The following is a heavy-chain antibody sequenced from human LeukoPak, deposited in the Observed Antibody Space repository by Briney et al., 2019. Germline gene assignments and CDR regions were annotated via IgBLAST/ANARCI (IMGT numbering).Heavy chain of an antibody. CDR3: GKHDSSSYY. CDR1: GFIFSTYG. CDR2: IRSDGSDK. D-gene: IGHD3-22*01. Sequence: TGGSLRLSCAASGFIFSTYGMHWVGQAPGKGLEWVAFIRSDGSDKSYAGSVVGRFTISRDNSRNTLHLQMNTLRADDTAVYYCGKHDSSSYYWGQGTLVTVSS. V-gene: IGHV3-30*02. J-gene: IGHJ4*02.